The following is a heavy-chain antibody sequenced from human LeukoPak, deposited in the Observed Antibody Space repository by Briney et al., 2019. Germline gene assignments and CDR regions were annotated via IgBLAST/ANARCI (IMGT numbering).Heavy chain of an antibody. CDR2: FSDSGNT. Sequence: SETLSLTCTVSGGSISNHYWSWIRQPPGRGVEGIGYFSDSGNTIYNPSLKSRVTILADTSKNQFSLKLSSVTAADTAVYYCARHATGSYSVPWLDPWGQGTLVTVST. J-gene: IGHJ5*02. CDR1: GGSISNHY. V-gene: IGHV4-59*08. CDR3: ARHATGSYSVPWLDP. D-gene: IGHD3-10*01.